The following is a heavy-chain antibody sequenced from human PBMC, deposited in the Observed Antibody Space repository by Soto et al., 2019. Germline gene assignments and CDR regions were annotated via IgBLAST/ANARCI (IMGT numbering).Heavy chain of an antibody. CDR1: GFTFSSYA. J-gene: IGHJ4*02. CDR3: AKDGDYNWNYRILSDY. D-gene: IGHD1-7*01. V-gene: IGHV3-23*01. Sequence: GGSLRLSCAASGFTFSSYAMSWVRQAPGKGLEWVSAISGSGGSTYYADSVKGRFTISRDNSKNTLYLQMNSLRAEDTAVYYCAKDGDYNWNYRILSDYWGQGTLVTVSS. CDR2: ISGSGGST.